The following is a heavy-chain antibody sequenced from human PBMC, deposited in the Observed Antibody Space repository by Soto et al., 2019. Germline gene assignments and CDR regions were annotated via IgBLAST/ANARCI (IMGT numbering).Heavy chain of an antibody. D-gene: IGHD4-17*01. CDR3: ARYYGDYGAFDI. V-gene: IGHV3-53*01. CDR2: IYTGGST. Sequence: GGSLRLSCAACGFTVSSNFMSWVRQAPGKGLEWVSVIYTGGSTYYADSVKGRFTISRDNSKNTLYLQMNSLRAEDTAVYYCARYYGDYGAFDIRGQETMFTVAS. CDR1: GFTVSSNF. J-gene: IGHJ3*02.